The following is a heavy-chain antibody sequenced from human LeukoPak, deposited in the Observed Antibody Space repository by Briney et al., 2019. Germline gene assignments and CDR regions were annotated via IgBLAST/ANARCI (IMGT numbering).Heavy chain of an antibody. J-gene: IGHJ6*02. CDR1: WFSVTSKY. V-gene: IGHV3-53*01. CDR2: IYIDGNT. CDR3: ARGGVVVALGSYGMDV. Sequence: GGSLRLSCAASWFSVTSKYMNWVRQAPGKGLEWVSVIYIDGNTYYADSVKGRFTISRDNSKNTLYLQMNALRAEDTAVYYCARGGVVVALGSYGMDVWGQGTTVTVSS. D-gene: IGHD2-15*01.